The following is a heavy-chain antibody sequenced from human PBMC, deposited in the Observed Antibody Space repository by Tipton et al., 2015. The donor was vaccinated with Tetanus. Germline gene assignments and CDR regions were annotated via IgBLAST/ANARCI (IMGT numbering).Heavy chain of an antibody. CDR2: IHYSGST. V-gene: IGHV4-31*03. CDR3: ARGWSECSSWSCSPFDS. D-gene: IGHD2-2*01. J-gene: IGHJ4*02. CDR1: GDSISSGGHY. Sequence: TLSLTCSVSGDSISSGGHYWGWIRQHPGKGLEWIGNIHYSGSTFYNPSLKSRVTISVDTSKNQFSLKLNSVTAADTAVYYCARGWSECSSWSCSPFDSWGQGTLVTVSS.